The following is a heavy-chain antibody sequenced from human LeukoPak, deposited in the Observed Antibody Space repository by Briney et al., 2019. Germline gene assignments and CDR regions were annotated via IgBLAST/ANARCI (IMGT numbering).Heavy chain of an antibody. V-gene: IGHV3-33*06. CDR3: AKDLMRNWKAY. J-gene: IGHJ4*02. Sequence: QPGGSPRLSCAASGFTFSSYGMHWVRQAPGKGLEWVAVIWYDGSNKYYADSVKGRFTISRDNSKNTLYLQMNSLRAEDTAVYYCAKDLMRNWKAYWGQGTLVTVSS. D-gene: IGHD1-1*01. CDR2: IWYDGSNK. CDR1: GFTFSSYG.